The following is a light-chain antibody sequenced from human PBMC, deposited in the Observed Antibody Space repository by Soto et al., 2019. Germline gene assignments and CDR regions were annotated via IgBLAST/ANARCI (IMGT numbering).Light chain of an antibody. CDR2: GNS. CDR3: QSYDSSLSGYV. J-gene: IGLJ2*01. V-gene: IGLV1-40*01. CDR1: SSNIGAGYD. Sequence: QSVLTQPPSVSGAPGQRVTISCTGSSSNIGAGYDVHWYQQLPGTAPKFLIYGNSYRPSGVPDRFSGSKSGTSASLAITGLQAEDEAEYCCQSYDSSLSGYVFGTGTKLTLL.